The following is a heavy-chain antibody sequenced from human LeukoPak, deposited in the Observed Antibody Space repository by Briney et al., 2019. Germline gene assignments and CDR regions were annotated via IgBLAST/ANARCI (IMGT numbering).Heavy chain of an antibody. V-gene: IGHV4-59*01. CDR2: IYYSGST. D-gene: IGHD4-11*01. J-gene: IGHJ3*02. Sequence: PSETLSLTCTVSGGSISSYFWSWIRQPPGKGLEWIGYIYYSGSTNYNPSLKSRVTISVDTSKNQFSLKLSSVTAADTASYYCARELQDVFDIWGQGTMVTVSS. CDR1: GGSISSYF. CDR3: ARELQDVFDI.